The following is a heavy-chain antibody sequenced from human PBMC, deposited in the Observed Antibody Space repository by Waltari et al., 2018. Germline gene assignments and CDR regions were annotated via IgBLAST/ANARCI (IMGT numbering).Heavy chain of an antibody. J-gene: IGHJ4*02. CDR2: IYTSGST. CDR3: GSWRGRIQFDY. Sequence: QVQLQESGPGLVKPSQTLSLTCTVSGGSISSGSYYWSWIRQPAGKGLEWIGYIYTSGSTNYNPSLKSRVTISVDTSKNQFSLKLSSVTAADTAVYYCGSWRGRIQFDYWGQGTLVTVSS. V-gene: IGHV4-61*09. D-gene: IGHD3-3*01. CDR1: GGSISSGSYY.